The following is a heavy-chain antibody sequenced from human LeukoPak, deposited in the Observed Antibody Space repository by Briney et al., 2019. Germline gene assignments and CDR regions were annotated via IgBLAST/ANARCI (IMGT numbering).Heavy chain of an antibody. Sequence: GGSLRLSCAASGFTFSSYAMSWVRQAPGKGLEWVSAISGSGGSTYYADSVKGRFTISRDNSKNTLYLQMNSLRAEDTAVYYCAKHSCSGGSCYFDFDYWGQGTLVTVSS. CDR1: GFTFSSYA. J-gene: IGHJ4*02. CDR3: AKHSCSGGSCYFDFDY. CDR2: ISGSGGST. V-gene: IGHV3-23*01. D-gene: IGHD2-15*01.